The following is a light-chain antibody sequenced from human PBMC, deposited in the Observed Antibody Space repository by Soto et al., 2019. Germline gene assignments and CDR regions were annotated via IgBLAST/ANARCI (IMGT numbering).Light chain of an antibody. CDR2: GNS. CDR1: SSNIGAGFD. Sequence: QSVLTQPPSVSGAPGQRVTISCTGSSSNIGAGFDVHWYQQLPGTAPKLLIYGNSNRPSGVPDRFSGSNSGTSASLDITRLQAEDEADYYCQSYDSSLSGSGVFGGGTKLTVL. J-gene: IGLJ2*01. CDR3: QSYDSSLSGSGV. V-gene: IGLV1-40*01.